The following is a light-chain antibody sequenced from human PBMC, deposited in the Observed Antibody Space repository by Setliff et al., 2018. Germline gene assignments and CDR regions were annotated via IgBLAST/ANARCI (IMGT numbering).Light chain of an antibody. CDR1: SSDIGGYNY. CDR3: SSYTTTSTVV. V-gene: IGLV2-14*01. CDR2: DVN. J-gene: IGLJ2*01. Sequence: ALTQPASVSGSPGQSITISCTGSSSDIGGYNYVSWYQQHPGKAPKLMIYDVNERPSGVSNRFSGSKSGNTASLTISGLQAEDEADYYCSSYTTTSTVVIGGGTKVTVL.